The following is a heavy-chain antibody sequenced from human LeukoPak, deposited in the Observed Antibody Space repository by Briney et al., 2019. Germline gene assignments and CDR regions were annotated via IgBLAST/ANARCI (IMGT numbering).Heavy chain of an antibody. CDR2: IIPIFGTA. D-gene: IGHD3-9*01. CDR1: GGTFSSYA. J-gene: IGHJ3*02. CDR3: ARVAPAELVSSPDAFDI. V-gene: IGHV1-69*13. Sequence: RASVKVSCKASGGTFSSYAISWVRQAPGQGLEWMGGIIPIFGTANYAQKFQGRVTITADESTSTAYMELSSLRSEDTAVYYCARVAPAELVSSPDAFDIWGRGTMVTVSS.